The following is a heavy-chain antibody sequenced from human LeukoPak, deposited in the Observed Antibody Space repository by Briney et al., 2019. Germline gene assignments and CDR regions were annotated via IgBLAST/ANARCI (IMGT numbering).Heavy chain of an antibody. D-gene: IGHD3-3*01. CDR3: AKTRGFFWQVGFGY. V-gene: IGHV3-74*01. CDR1: GFTFSSYW. CDR2: INSDGSST. J-gene: IGHJ4*02. Sequence: PGGSLRLSCAASGFTFSSYWMHWVRQAPGKGLVWVSRINSDGSSTSYADSVKGRFTISRDNAKNTLYLQMNSLRAEDTAVYYCAKTRGFFWQVGFGYWGQGTLVTVSS.